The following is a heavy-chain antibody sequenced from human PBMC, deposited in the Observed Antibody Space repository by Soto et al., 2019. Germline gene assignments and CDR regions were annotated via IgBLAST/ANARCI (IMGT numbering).Heavy chain of an antibody. D-gene: IGHD6-19*01. CDR3: AKHLQYNSGWPLDY. CDR1: GFIFNNYA. CDR2: ISGNGGDP. V-gene: IGHV3-23*01. Sequence: EVQLLESGGGLVQPGGSLRLSCAASGFIFNNYAMSWVRQAPGKGLEWVSVISGNGGDPYYADSVRGRFTISNDNSKKTLFLQMNSLRAEDTAVYYCAKHLQYNSGWPLDYWGQGALVTVSS. J-gene: IGHJ4*02.